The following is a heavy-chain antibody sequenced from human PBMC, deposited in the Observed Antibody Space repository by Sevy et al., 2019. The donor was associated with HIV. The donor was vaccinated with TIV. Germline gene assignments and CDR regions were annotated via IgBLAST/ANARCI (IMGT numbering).Heavy chain of an antibody. V-gene: IGHV3-66*02. Sequence: GGSLRLSCAISGFTVNDKYIIWVRQAPGKGLEWVSVIFSSGSTYYADSAKGRFTISRDNSKNTVVLQMNSVRAEDTAVYYCVSLFLSYRSGWSNFDYWGQGTLVTVSS. D-gene: IGHD6-19*01. CDR3: VSLFLSYRSGWSNFDY. CDR2: IFSSGST. CDR1: GFTVNDKY. J-gene: IGHJ4*02.